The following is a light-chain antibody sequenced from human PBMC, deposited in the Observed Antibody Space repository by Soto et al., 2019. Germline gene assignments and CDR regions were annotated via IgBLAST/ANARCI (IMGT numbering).Light chain of an antibody. V-gene: IGLV2-14*01. CDR2: VVS. CDR1: SSDVGGYNY. Sequence: QSALTQPASVSGSPGQSITISCTGTSSDVGGYNYVSWYQQHPGKAPKLMIYVVSNRPSGVSNRFSGSKSGNTASLTISGLQAEDEADYYCSSYTSSSTRVFGSATKLTVL. CDR3: SSYTSSSTRV. J-gene: IGLJ1*01.